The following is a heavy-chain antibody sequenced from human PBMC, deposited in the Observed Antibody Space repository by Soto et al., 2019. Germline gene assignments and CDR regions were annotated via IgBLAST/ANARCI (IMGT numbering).Heavy chain of an antibody. CDR1: GYTLTELS. V-gene: IGHV1-24*01. CDR3: TKGATSPFDS. D-gene: IGHD3-16*01. CDR2: FDPEDGET. J-gene: IGHJ4*02. Sequence: ASVKVSCKVSGYTLTELSMHWVRQAPGKGLEWMGGFDPEDGETIYAQKFQGRVTMTEDTSTDTAYLQLLNLKASDTAIYYCTKGATSPFDSWGQGTRVTVSS.